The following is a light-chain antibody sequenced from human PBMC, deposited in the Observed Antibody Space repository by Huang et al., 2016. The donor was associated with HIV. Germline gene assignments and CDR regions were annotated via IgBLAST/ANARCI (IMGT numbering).Light chain of an antibody. CDR1: QGISKA. V-gene: IGKV1-NL1*01. Sequence: DIQMTQCPSSLSASVGDRVTIICRASQGISKALAWYQQKPGKAPNLLLYATSKLESGVPSRFSGSGSGTHYTLTISTLQPEDLATYYCQQYQSVPWTFGQGTKVAI. CDR2: ATS. CDR3: QQYQSVPWT. J-gene: IGKJ1*01.